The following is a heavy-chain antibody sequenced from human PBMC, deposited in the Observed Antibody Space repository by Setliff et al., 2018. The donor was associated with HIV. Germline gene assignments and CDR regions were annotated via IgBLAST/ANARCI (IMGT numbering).Heavy chain of an antibody. V-gene: IGHV4-59*08. Sequence: SETLSLTCAVSVGSITSYYWSWIRQSPGSGLQWIGYIHYTGTTNYNPSLRSRLTISMDTTKSQFSLRLTSVTAADTAVYYCVRQSAAASVSSAWYVNGAFDVWGQGTMVTVSS. CDR3: VRQSAAASVSSAWYVNGAFDV. CDR1: VGSITSYY. D-gene: IGHD6-19*01. CDR2: IHYTGTT. J-gene: IGHJ3*01.